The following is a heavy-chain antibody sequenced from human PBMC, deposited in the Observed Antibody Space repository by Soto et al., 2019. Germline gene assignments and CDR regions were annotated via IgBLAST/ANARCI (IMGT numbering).Heavy chain of an antibody. CDR1: GDSITSSTYY. CDR3: AGQSYDSSDYFDY. V-gene: IGHV4-39*01. CDR2: IYYSGST. Sequence: QVQLQESGPGLVKPSETLSLTCTVSGDSITSSTYYWGWIRQPPGKGLEWIGSIYYSGSTYYNPSPYRPVPISVATSRSPFSLNLLSVTAANTAVYYCAGQSYDSSDYFDYWGQGTPVTVSS. D-gene: IGHD3-22*01. J-gene: IGHJ4*02.